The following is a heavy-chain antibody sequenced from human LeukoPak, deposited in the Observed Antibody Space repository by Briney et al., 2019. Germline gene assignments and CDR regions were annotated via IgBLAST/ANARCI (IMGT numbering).Heavy chain of an antibody. CDR2: INHSGST. CDR1: GGSISSYY. D-gene: IGHD4-17*01. Sequence: PSETLSLTCTVSGGSISSYYWSWIRQPPGKGLEWIGEINHSGSTNYNPSLKSRVTISVDTSKNQFSLKLSSVTAADTAVYYCARGTTVTSHGWFDPWGQGTLVTVSS. CDR3: ARGTTVTSHGWFDP. V-gene: IGHV4-34*01. J-gene: IGHJ5*02.